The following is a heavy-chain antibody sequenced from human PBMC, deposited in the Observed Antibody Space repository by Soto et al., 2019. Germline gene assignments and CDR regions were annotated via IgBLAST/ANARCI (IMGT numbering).Heavy chain of an antibody. D-gene: IGHD3-16*01. CDR1: GFTFSSYA. CDR3: ASNYAYAEGYYWYGIDV. J-gene: IGHJ6*02. V-gene: IGHV3-23*01. Sequence: GGSLRLSCAASGFTFSSYAMSWVRQAPGKGLEWVSSINVGVGNTHYADSVRGRFTISRDNSKNTVYLQMNSLRAEDTAIYYCASNYAYAEGYYWYGIDVWGQGTTVTVSS. CDR2: INVGVGNT.